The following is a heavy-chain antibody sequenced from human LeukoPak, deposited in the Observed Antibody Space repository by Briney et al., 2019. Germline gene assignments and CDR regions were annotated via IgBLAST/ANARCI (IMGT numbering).Heavy chain of an antibody. CDR1: GGSFSGYY. Sequence: PSETLSLTCAVYGGSFSGYYWSWIRQPPGKGLEWIGEINHSGSTNYSPSLKSRVTISVDTSKNQFSLKLSSVTAADTAVYYCARAGILTYYYDSSGYYWTNRHYYFDYWGQGTLVTVSS. CDR3: ARAGILTYYYDSSGYYWTNRHYYFDY. CDR2: INHSGST. J-gene: IGHJ4*02. D-gene: IGHD3-22*01. V-gene: IGHV4-34*01.